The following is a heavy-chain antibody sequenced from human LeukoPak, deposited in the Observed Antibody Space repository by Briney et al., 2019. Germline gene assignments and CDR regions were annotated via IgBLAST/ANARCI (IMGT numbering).Heavy chain of an antibody. Sequence: PSQTLSLTCTVAGGSISSGSYYWSWIRQPAGKGLEWIGRIYTSGSTNYNPSLESRVTISVDTSKNQFSLKLSSVTAADTAVYYCARAVPVVIPFGIWGQGTMVTVSS. CDR3: ARAVPVVIPFGI. CDR2: IYTSGST. CDR1: GGSISSGSYY. D-gene: IGHD3-22*01. J-gene: IGHJ3*02. V-gene: IGHV4-61*02.